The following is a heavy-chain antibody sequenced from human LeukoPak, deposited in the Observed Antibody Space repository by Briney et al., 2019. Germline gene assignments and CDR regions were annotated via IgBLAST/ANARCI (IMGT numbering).Heavy chain of an antibody. CDR3: AKGGVVVVPAANAHGYSFDY. J-gene: IGHJ4*02. Sequence: GSLRLSCAASGFTLRNYWMHWVRQAPGKGLEWVAVISYDGSNKYYADSVKGRFTISRDNSKNTLYLQMNSLRAGDTAVYYCAKGGVVVVPAANAHGYSFDYWGQGTLVTVSS. V-gene: IGHV3-30*18. CDR1: GFTLRNYW. D-gene: IGHD2-2*01. CDR2: ISYDGSNK.